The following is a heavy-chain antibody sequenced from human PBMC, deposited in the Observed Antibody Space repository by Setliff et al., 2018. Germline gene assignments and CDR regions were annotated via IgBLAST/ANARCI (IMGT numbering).Heavy chain of an antibody. D-gene: IGHD2-15*01. CDR3: ALTTLSLCSGGNCPNALDI. CDR2: ISGLNGVT. J-gene: IGHJ3*02. V-gene: IGHV1-18*01. CDR1: GYTFNNYG. Sequence: ASVKVSCKASGYTFNNYGITWVRQAPGQGLEWMGWISGLNGVTNYAQTFQGRITMATDTSTKMAHMELSSLRSDDTAVYFCALTTLSLCSGGNCPNALDIWGQGTMVTVSS.